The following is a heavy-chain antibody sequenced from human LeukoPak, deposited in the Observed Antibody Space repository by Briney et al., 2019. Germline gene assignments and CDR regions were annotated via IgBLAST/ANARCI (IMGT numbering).Heavy chain of an antibody. J-gene: IGHJ4*02. D-gene: IGHD1-26*01. Sequence: PSETQSLTCAVYGGSFSGYYWSWIRRPPGKGLEWIGEINHSGSTNYNPSLKSRVTISVDTSKNQFSLKLSSVTAADTAVYYCAIRGFWEQLQRYFDYWGQGTLVTVSS. CDR2: INHSGST. CDR3: AIRGFWEQLQRYFDY. CDR1: GGSFSGYY. V-gene: IGHV4-34*01.